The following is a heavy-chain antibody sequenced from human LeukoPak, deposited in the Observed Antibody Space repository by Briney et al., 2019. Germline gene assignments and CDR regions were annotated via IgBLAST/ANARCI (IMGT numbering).Heavy chain of an antibody. CDR1: GYTFTNHF. Sequence: GASVKISCKASGYTFTNHFMHWVRQAPGQGFEWMGIINANGGSTNYAQNLQGRVIMTRDTSTSTIYMELSSLRSEDTAVYYCVRAEDQDFDYWGQGTLVTVSS. CDR2: INANGGST. D-gene: IGHD1-14*01. CDR3: VRAEDQDFDY. J-gene: IGHJ4*02. V-gene: IGHV1-46*01.